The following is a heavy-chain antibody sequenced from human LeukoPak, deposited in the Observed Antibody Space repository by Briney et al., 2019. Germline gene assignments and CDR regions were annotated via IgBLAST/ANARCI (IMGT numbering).Heavy chain of an antibody. CDR1: GSTFGDYA. J-gene: IGHJ4*02. D-gene: IGHD6-13*01. CDR3: IAAAEVDY. Sequence: PGRSLRLSCTVSGSTFGDYAMSWVRQAPGKGLEWVGFIRSKAYGGTTEYAASVKGRFTISRDDSKSIAYLQMNSLKTEDTAVYYCIAAAEVDYWGQGTLVTVSS. V-gene: IGHV3-49*04. CDR2: IRSKAYGGTT.